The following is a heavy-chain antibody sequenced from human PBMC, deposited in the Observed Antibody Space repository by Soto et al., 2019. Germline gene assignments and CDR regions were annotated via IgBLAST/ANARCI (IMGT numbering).Heavy chain of an antibody. Sequence: SVKVSCKASGGTFSSYAISWVRQAPGQGLEWMGGIIPIFGTANYAQKFQGRVTITADESTSTAYMELSSLRSEDTAMYYCARHPFFAYNRNWYFDLWGRGTLVTVSS. CDR2: IIPIFGTA. CDR3: ARHPFFAYNRNWYFDL. J-gene: IGHJ2*01. D-gene: IGHD1-20*01. V-gene: IGHV1-69*13. CDR1: GGTFSSYA.